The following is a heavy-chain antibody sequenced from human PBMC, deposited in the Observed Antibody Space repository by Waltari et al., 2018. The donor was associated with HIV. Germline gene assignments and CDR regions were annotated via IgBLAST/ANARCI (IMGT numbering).Heavy chain of an antibody. CDR3: AREWGTLMVAWFDP. Sequence: QVQLQESGPGLVKPSETLSLTCAVSGYSISSGYFWGWNRQPPGKALEWIGSMFRNGSTYYNPSLKSRVTISVDTSKNQFSLKLSSVTSADTAIYYCAREWGTLMVAWFDPWGQGTLVTVSS. V-gene: IGHV4-38-2*02. CDR1: GYSISSGYF. CDR2: MFRNGST. D-gene: IGHD3-10*01. J-gene: IGHJ5*02.